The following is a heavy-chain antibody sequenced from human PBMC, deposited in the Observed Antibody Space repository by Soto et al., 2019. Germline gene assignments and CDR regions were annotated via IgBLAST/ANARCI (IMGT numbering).Heavy chain of an antibody. Sequence: QVQLVQSGAEVKKPGSSVKVSCKASGGTFSNYAISWVRQAPGQGLEWMGGIIPISGTANYAQKFQGRVTSTAGESTSTAYMELSRLRSEDTAVYYCARPQGSSTSLEIYYYYYYGMDVWGQGTTVTVSS. CDR3: ARPQGSSTSLEIYYYYYYGMDV. CDR1: GGTFSNYA. CDR2: IIPISGTA. V-gene: IGHV1-69*01. D-gene: IGHD2-2*01. J-gene: IGHJ6*02.